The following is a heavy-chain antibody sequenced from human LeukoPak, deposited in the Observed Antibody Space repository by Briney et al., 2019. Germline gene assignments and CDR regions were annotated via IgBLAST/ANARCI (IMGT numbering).Heavy chain of an antibody. J-gene: IGHJ6*02. CDR1: GGTFSSYA. CDR3: ARASSLDIVVVPGDYYGMDV. D-gene: IGHD2-2*03. CDR2: IIPILGIA. V-gene: IGHV1-69*04. Sequence: SVKVSCKASGGTFSSYAISWVRQAPGQGLEWMGRIIPILGIANYAQKLQGRVTITADKSTSTAYMELSSLRSEDTAVYYCARASSLDIVVVPGDYYGMDVWGQGTTVTVSS.